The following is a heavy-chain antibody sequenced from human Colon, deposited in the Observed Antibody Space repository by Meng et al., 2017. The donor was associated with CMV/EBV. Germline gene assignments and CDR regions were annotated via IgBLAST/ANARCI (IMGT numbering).Heavy chain of an antibody. J-gene: IGHJ2*01. CDR3: ARGSDFWSGSVYYHYFDL. CDR2: IFDRGSV. D-gene: IGHD3-3*01. Sequence: SETLSLTCDVSGGSMSGYYWSWLRQPPGKELEWIGFIFDRGSVNYNPSLQSRLTMSADTSNNQFFLNLTSVTAADTAVYYCARGSDFWSGSVYYHYFDLWGRGTLVTVSS. CDR1: GGSMSGYY. V-gene: IGHV4-59*01.